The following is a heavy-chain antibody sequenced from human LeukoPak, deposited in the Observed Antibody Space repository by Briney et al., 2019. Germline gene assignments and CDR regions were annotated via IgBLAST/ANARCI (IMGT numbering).Heavy chain of an antibody. D-gene: IGHD2-2*01. Sequence: SETLSLTCAVYGESFSGYYWSWIRQPPGKALEWIGEISHSGSTNYNPSLGSRVTISVDASKNQFSLKLNSVTAADTAVYFCAGKYCSPTSCSYVFVVGGQGTRVTVSS. J-gene: IGHJ3*01. CDR2: ISHSGST. V-gene: IGHV4-34*01. CDR3: AGKYCSPTSCSYVFVV. CDR1: GESFSGYY.